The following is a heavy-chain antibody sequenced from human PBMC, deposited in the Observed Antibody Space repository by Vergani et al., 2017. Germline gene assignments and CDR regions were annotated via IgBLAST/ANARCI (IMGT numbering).Heavy chain of an antibody. V-gene: IGHV2-70*15. CDR3: ARILYYSSGRRFDY. J-gene: IGHJ4*02. CDR1: GFSLSTSGMC. D-gene: IGHD3-22*01. Sequence: QVTLRESGPALVKPTQTLTLTCTFSGFSLSTSGMCVSWIRQPPGKALEWLARIDWDDDKYYSTSLKTRLTISKDTSKNQVVLTMTNMDPVDTATYYCARILYYSSGRRFDYWGQGTLVTVSS. CDR2: IDWDDDK.